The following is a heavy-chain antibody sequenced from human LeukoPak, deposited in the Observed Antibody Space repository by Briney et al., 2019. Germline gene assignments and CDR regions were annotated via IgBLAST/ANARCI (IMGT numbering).Heavy chain of an antibody. D-gene: IGHD2-15*01. CDR3: ARDLGGGSCL. J-gene: IGHJ4*02. V-gene: IGHV3-7*01. Sequence: PGGSLRLSCAASGFTFSIYWMAGVPEAPGKGREWVASIKSDGSAKYYVDSVKGRFTISRDNAKNSLFLQMNSLRVEDMAVYYCARDLGGGSCLWGQGTLVTVSS. CDR1: GFTFSIYW. CDR2: IKSDGSAK.